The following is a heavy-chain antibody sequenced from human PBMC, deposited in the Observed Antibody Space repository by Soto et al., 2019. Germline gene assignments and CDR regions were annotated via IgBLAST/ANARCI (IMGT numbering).Heavy chain of an antibody. CDR3: VRGIYQKFGMDV. V-gene: IGHV3-74*01. J-gene: IGHJ6*02. CDR1: GFTFISHW. D-gene: IGHD3-3*02. CDR2: IDVGGNNR. Sequence: EVQLVESGGGLVQPGGSLRLSCAASGFTFISHWIHWVRQTLGKGLVWVSRIDVGGNNRNYADSVKGRFTISRDNAKNTVYLQMNSLRADDTAVYYCVRGIYQKFGMDVWGQGTTV.